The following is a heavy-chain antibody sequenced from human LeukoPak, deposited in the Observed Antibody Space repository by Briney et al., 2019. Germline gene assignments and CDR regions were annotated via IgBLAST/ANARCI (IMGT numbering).Heavy chain of an antibody. Sequence: GGSLRLSCAASGFTFSSYNMNWVRQAAGKGLEWVSYISSSSGDKYYADSVKGRFTISRDNAKNSLYLQMNSLRAEDTAVYYCAGEAPGQKLPLWYFQYWGQGTLVTVSS. CDR2: ISSSSGDK. CDR3: AGEAPGQKLPLWYFQY. CDR1: GFTFSSYN. D-gene: IGHD3-16*01. J-gene: IGHJ1*01. V-gene: IGHV3-21*05.